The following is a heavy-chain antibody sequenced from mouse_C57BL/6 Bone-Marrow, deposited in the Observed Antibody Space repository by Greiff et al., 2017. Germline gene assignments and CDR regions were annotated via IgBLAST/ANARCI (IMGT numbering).Heavy chain of an antibody. J-gene: IGHJ4*01. CDR2: IAPSDSYT. D-gene: IGHD2-2*01. V-gene: IGHV1-69*01. CDR3: ARLMVTTRDYAMDD. Sequence: QVQLQPPGAELVMPGASVKLSCKASGYTFTSYWMHWVKQRPGQGLEWIGEIAPSDSYTHYNQKFKGQSNLPVDNSSSTAYVQLSSLTSEDSAVYYWARLMVTTRDYAMDDWGQGTSVTVAS. CDR1: GYTFTSYW.